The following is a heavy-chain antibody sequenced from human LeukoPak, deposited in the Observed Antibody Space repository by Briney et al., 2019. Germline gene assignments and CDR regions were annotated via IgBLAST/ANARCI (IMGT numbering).Heavy chain of an antibody. CDR2: INYSGST. V-gene: IGHV4-59*01. D-gene: IGHD1-1*01. CDR3: AKDPLSTNDFDI. Sequence: SETLSLTCTVSGSSITNSYWNWIRQSPGKGLEWIGYINYSGSTNYNPSLKSRVTISIDTSKNQFSLKLSSVTAADTAVYFCAKDPLSTNDFDIWGQGTMVTVSS. J-gene: IGHJ3*02. CDR1: GSSITNSY.